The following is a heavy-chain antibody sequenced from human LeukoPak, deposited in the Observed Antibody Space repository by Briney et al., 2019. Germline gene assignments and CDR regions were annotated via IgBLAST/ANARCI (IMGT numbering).Heavy chain of an antibody. Sequence: ASVKVSCKASGYTFTSYGIGWVRQAPGQGLEWMGWISAYNGNTNYAQKLQGRVTMTTDTSTSTAYMELRSLRSDDTAVYYCARGTRYSSSWFFDYWGQGTLVTVSS. CDR1: GYTFTSYG. V-gene: IGHV1-18*01. CDR2: ISAYNGNT. D-gene: IGHD6-13*01. J-gene: IGHJ4*02. CDR3: ARGTRYSSSWFFDY.